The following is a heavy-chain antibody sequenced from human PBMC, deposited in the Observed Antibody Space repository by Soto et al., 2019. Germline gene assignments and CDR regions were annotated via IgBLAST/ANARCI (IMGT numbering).Heavy chain of an antibody. CDR2: IYYSGST. CDR1: GGSISSGGYY. Sequence: SETLSLTCTVSGGSISSGGYYWSWIRQHPGKGLEWIGYIYYSGSTYYNPSLKSRVTISVDTSKNQFSLKLSSVTAADTAVYYCARSARNWFDPWGQGTLVTVSS. V-gene: IGHV4-31*03. CDR3: ARSARNWFDP. J-gene: IGHJ5*02.